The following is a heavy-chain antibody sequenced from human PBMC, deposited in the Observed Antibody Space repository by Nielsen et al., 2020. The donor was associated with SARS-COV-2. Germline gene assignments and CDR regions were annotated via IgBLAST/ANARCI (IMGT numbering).Heavy chain of an antibody. V-gene: IGHV3-33*08. Sequence: GGSLRLSCAASGFTFSSYAMSWVRQAPGKGLEWVAVIWYDGSNKYYADSVKGRFTISRDNSKNTLYLQMNSLRAEDTAVYYCARDSVPIAVAGNNGMDVWGQGTTVTVSS. CDR3: ARDSVPIAVAGNNGMDV. CDR2: IWYDGSNK. D-gene: IGHD6-19*01. J-gene: IGHJ6*02. CDR1: GFTFSSYA.